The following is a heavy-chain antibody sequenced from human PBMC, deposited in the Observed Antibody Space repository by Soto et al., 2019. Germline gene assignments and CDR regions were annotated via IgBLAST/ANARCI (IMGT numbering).Heavy chain of an antibody. CDR1: GDSMTSSSYY. V-gene: IGHV4-39*01. CDR3: ARHTRNQFDP. J-gene: IGHJ5*02. CDR2: IYYSERTSYNSGSS. Sequence: QLQLQESGPGLVKPSETLSLTCTVSGDSMTSSSYYWGWISQPPGKGLEWIGSIYYSERTSYNSGSSYYSPSLKSRVTISGETSKSQFSLKLSSVTAADTAVYYCARHTRNQFDPWGQGTLVTVSS.